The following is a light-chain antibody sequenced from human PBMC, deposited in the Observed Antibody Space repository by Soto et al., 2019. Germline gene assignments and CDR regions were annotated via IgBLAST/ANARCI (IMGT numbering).Light chain of an antibody. CDR1: SSDVGGYNY. CDR3: SSYAGSNNFV. CDR2: EVS. J-gene: IGLJ1*01. V-gene: IGLV2-8*01. Sequence: QSALTQPASVSGSPGQSITISCTGTSSDVGGYNYVSWYQQHPGKVPKLMISEVSRRPSGVPERFSGSKSGNTASLTVSGLQADDEAHYYCSSYAGSNNFVFGTGTKLTVL.